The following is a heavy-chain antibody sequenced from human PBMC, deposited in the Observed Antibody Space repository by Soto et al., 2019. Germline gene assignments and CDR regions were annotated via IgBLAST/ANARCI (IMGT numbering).Heavy chain of an antibody. CDR2: IIPLFGTT. Sequence: QVQLVQSGAEVKKPGSSVKVSCKASGGTFSRNAINWVRQAPGQGLEWMGGIIPLFGTTNYAQNFQGRVTITADESXXTAYMELSSLRSEDTAVYYCARDGAVTVTTSYFDYWGQGTLVSVSS. D-gene: IGHD4-17*01. J-gene: IGHJ4*02. CDR3: ARDGAVTVTTSYFDY. CDR1: GGTFSRNA. V-gene: IGHV1-69*12.